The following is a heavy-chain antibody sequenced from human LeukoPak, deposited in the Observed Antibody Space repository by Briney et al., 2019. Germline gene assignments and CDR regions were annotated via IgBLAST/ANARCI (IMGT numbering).Heavy chain of an antibody. D-gene: IGHD6-13*01. Sequence: GESLKISCKASGYSFTNYWIGWVRQMPGKGLEWMGIIYPGDSDTRYSPSFQGQVTISADKSISTAYLQWSSLKASDTAMYYCATKGIEGSLAGFENSWGQGTPVTVSP. CDR2: IYPGDSDT. J-gene: IGHJ4*02. CDR1: GYSFTNYW. CDR3: ATKGIEGSLAGFENS. V-gene: IGHV5-51*01.